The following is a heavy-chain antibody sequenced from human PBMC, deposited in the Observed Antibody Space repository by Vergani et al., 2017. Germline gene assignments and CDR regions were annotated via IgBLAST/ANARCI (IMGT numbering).Heavy chain of an antibody. CDR1: GYTFTSYG. Sequence: QVQLVQSGAEVKKPGSSVKVSCKASGYTFTSYGISWVRQAPGQGLEWMGWISAYNGNTNYAQKLQGRVTMTTDTATSTADMGLRRLRSDDTAVYYCARGMERGYYDSIGYYQNAFDIWGQGTMVTVSS. D-gene: IGHD3-22*01. CDR3: ARGMERGYYDSIGYYQNAFDI. CDR2: ISAYNGNT. V-gene: IGHV1-18*01. J-gene: IGHJ3*02.